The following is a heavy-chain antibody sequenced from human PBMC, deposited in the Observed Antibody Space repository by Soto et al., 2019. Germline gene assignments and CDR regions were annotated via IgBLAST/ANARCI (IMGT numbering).Heavy chain of an antibody. V-gene: IGHV4-4*02. D-gene: IGHD6-19*01. Sequence: QMQLQGSGPGLVKPSETLSLTCAVSVASIIAEQRWTWVRQTPGKGLEWIGEIHHSGITRTNPSLRSRVTMSVDKSRNQFFLNLNSVTAADTAVYYCARGFGWYAMDYWGQGTQVIVS. CDR1: VASIIAEQR. CDR2: IHHSGIT. CDR3: ARGFGWYAMDY. J-gene: IGHJ4*02.